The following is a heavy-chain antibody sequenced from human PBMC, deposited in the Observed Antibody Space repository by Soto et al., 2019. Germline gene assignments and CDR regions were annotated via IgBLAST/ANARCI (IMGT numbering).Heavy chain of an antibody. V-gene: IGHV3-74*01. D-gene: IGHD2-15*01. CDR3: VRTSLVVAVATREDF. CDR1: GFTFSNYW. CDR2: IDSDGSRI. J-gene: IGHJ4*02. Sequence: EVQLVESGGGLVQPGESLRLSCAASGFTFSNYWMHWVRQAPGKGLVWVSRIDSDGSRITYADFVKGRFTISRDNAKKTVYLHMNSLTAEDMAVYYCVRTSLVVAVATREDFWGQGTLVTVSS.